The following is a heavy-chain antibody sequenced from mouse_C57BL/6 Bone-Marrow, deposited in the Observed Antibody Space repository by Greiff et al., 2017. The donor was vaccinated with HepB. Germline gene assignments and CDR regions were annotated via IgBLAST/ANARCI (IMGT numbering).Heavy chain of an antibody. CDR2: ISSGGSYT. D-gene: IGHD1-1*01. V-gene: IGHV5-6*01. Sequence: EVQGVESGGDLVKPGGSLKLSCAASGFTFSSYGMSWVRQTPDKRLEWVATISSGGSYTYYPDSVKGRLTISRDNAKNTLYLQMSSLKSEDTAMYYCARHFTTVVATRYFDVWGTGTTVTVSS. CDR3: ARHFTTVVATRYFDV. J-gene: IGHJ1*03. CDR1: GFTFSSYG.